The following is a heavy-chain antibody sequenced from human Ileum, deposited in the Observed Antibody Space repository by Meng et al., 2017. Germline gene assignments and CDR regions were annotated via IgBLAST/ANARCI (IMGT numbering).Heavy chain of an antibody. CDR3: ASSNEDPNY. V-gene: IGHV3-74*01. CDR2: INGDGSTT. D-gene: IGHD2-2*01. Sequence: VQLVESVGRLVRLRGSLRFSCAVSGSTFSDYWMHWVRQTPGKGLVWVSCINGDGSTTTYADSVKGRFTTSRDNAKNTLYLQMSSLRAEDTAVYYCASSNEDPNYWGQGTLVTVSS. CDR1: GSTFSDYW. J-gene: IGHJ4*02.